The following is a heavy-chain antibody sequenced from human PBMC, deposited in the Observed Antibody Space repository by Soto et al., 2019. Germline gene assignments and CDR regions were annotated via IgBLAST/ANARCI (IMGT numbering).Heavy chain of an antibody. Sequence: GWSLRLSCASSVFTFISYAMSWVRQAPGKGLEWVSAISGSGGSTYYADSVKGRFTISRDNSKNTLYLQMNSLRAEDTAVYYCATTPFFRWQLDKDYWGQGTLVTVSS. CDR3: ATTPFFRWQLDKDY. CDR2: ISGSGGST. CDR1: VFTFISYA. V-gene: IGHV3-23*01. J-gene: IGHJ4*02. D-gene: IGHD6-6*01.